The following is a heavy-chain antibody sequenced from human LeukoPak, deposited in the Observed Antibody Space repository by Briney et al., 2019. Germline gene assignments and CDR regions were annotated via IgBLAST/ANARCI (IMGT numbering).Heavy chain of an antibody. V-gene: IGHV3-33*01. Sequence: PGVSLRLSCAASGFTFSSYGMHWVRHAPGKGLEGVAVIWYDGSNKYYADSVKGRFTISRDNSKNTLYLQMNSLRAEDTAVYYCARDHSITWYGWFDPWGQGTLVTVSS. D-gene: IGHD6-13*01. CDR2: IWYDGSNK. CDR3: ARDHSITWYGWFDP. J-gene: IGHJ5*02. CDR1: GFTFSSYG.